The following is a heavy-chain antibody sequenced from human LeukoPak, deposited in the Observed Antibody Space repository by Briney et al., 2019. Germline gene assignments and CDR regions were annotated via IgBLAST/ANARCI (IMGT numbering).Heavy chain of an antibody. J-gene: IGHJ3*02. CDR3: ARLDGDYAFDI. V-gene: IGHV3-74*01. Sequence: GGSLRLSCAASGFTFSTYWMHWVRQAPGKGLVWVSRINNDGSSTTYADSAKGRFTISRDNAKNTLYLQMNSLRVDDTAVYYCARLDGDYAFDIWGQGTMVTVSS. CDR1: GFTFSTYW. CDR2: INNDGSST. D-gene: IGHD4-17*01.